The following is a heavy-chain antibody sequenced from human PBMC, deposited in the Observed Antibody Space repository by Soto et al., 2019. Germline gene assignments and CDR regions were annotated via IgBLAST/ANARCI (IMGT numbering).Heavy chain of an antibody. CDR3: ANPSYSSSSVIDY. J-gene: IGHJ4*02. CDR1: GFTFSSYG. V-gene: IGHV3-30*18. Sequence: QVQLVESGGGVVQPGRSLRLSCAASGFTFSSYGMHWVRPAPGKGLEWVAVISYDGSNKYYADSVKGRFTISRDNSKNTLYLQMNSLRAEDTAVYYCANPSYSSSSVIDYWGQGTLVTVSS. CDR2: ISYDGSNK. D-gene: IGHD6-6*01.